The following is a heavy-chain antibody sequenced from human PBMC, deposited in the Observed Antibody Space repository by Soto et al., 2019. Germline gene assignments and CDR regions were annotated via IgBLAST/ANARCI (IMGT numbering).Heavy chain of an antibody. CDR2: VSPDHRNA. CDR1: GYTFTNYD. CDR3: AVAAAGY. V-gene: IGHV1-8*01. J-gene: IGHJ4*02. Sequence: QVQVVQSKAEVKKPGASVKVSCKTSGYTFTNYDINWVRQAPGQGLEWMGWVSPDHRNAGYAPQFQGRITMTSDTSTSTVYMELNNLSSGDRALYFCAVAAAGYWGQGTMGTVSS. D-gene: IGHD2-15*01.